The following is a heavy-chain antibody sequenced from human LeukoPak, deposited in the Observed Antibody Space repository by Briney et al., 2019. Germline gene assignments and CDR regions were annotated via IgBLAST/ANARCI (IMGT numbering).Heavy chain of an antibody. Sequence: PSETLSLTCTVSGGSISSHYWSWIRQPPGKGLEWMGYIYYSGSTNYNPSLKSRVTISVDTSKNQFSLKLSSVTAADTAVYYCASYDSSGLVAFDIWGQGTMVTVSS. CDR2: IYYSGST. D-gene: IGHD3-22*01. CDR1: GGSISSHY. J-gene: IGHJ3*02. V-gene: IGHV4-59*11. CDR3: ASYDSSGLVAFDI.